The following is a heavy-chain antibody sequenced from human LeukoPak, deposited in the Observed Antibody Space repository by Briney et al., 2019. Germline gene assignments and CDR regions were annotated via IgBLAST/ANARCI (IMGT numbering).Heavy chain of an antibody. Sequence: GGSLRLSCAASGFTFSSYEMNWVRQAPGKGLEWVGFIRSKAYGGTTEYAASVKGRFTISRDDSKSIAYLQMNSLKTEDTAVYYCTRDTTNYYGSGSYRPTRHYYYYYYMDVWGKGTTVTVSS. CDR2: IRSKAYGGTT. J-gene: IGHJ6*03. V-gene: IGHV3-49*04. D-gene: IGHD3-10*01. CDR1: GFTFSSYE. CDR3: TRDTTNYYGSGSYRPTRHYYYYYYMDV.